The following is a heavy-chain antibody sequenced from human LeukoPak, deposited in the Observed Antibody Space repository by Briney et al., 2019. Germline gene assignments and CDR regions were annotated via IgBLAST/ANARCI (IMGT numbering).Heavy chain of an antibody. CDR2: IKQDGSEK. CDR3: ARYHTYYYDSSVHRIYYYYYYGMDV. V-gene: IGHV3-7*01. D-gene: IGHD3-22*01. J-gene: IGHJ6*02. Sequence: PGGSLRLSCAASGFTFSSYWMSWVRQAPGKGLEWVANIKQDGSEKYYVDSVKGRVTISRDNAKNLLYLQMNSLRAEDTAVYYCARYHTYYYDSSVHRIYYYYYYGMDVWGQGITVTVSS. CDR1: GFTFSSYW.